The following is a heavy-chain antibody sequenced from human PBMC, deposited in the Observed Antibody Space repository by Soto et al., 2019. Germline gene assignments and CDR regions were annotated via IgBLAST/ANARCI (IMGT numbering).Heavy chain of an antibody. D-gene: IGHD3-3*02. CDR2: IFYLGSS. J-gene: IGHJ5*02. CDR3: ARHSLALRKNNWFDP. CDR1: GDPIISSDFY. Sequence: SETLSLTCTVSGDPIISSDFYWGWVRQPPGKGLEWIGSIFYLGSSYYNPSLKSRVTMSVDTSKNQFSLRLRSVTAADTALYFCARHSLALRKNNWFDPWGQGIMVTVSS. V-gene: IGHV4-39*01.